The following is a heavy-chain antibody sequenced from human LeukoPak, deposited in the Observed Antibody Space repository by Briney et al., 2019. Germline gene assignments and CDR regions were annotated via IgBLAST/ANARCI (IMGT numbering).Heavy chain of an antibody. V-gene: IGHV4-59*08. J-gene: IGHJ3*02. CDR3: ARPRLTYSSLDAFDI. D-gene: IGHD6-19*01. CDR2: IHYSGST. Sequence: SETLSLTCTVSGGSISSYYWSWIRQPPGKGLEWIGYIHYSGSTNYNPSLKSRVTISVDTSKNQFSLKLSSVTAADTAVYYCARPRLTYSSLDAFDIWGQGTMVTVSS. CDR1: GGSISSYY.